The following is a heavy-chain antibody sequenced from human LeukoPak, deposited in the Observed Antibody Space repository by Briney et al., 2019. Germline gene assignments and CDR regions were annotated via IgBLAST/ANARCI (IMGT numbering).Heavy chain of an antibody. D-gene: IGHD3-16*02. CDR1: GFTFSSYG. V-gene: IGHV3-30*18. J-gene: IGHJ4*02. CDR2: ISYDGSNK. Sequence: GGSLRHSCAASGFTFSSYGMHWVRQAPGKGLEWVAVISYDGSNKYYADSVKGRFTISRDNSKNTLYLQMNSLRAEDTAVYYCAKALLRLGELSSSLFDYWGQGTLVTVSS. CDR3: AKALLRLGELSSSLFDY.